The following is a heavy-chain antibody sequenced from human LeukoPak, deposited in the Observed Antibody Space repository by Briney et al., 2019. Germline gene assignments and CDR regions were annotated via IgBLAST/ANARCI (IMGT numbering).Heavy chain of an antibody. CDR1: GGSISSYY. V-gene: IGHV4-59*08. D-gene: IGHD2-2*01. CDR2: IYYSGST. Sequence: KPSETLSLTCTVSGGSISSYYWSWIRQPPGKGLEWIGYIYYSGSTNYNPSLKSRVTISVDTSKNQFSLKLSSVTAADTAVYYCARQIVVVPAANSLFWHFDLWGRGTLVTVSS. J-gene: IGHJ2*01. CDR3: ARQIVVVPAANSLFWHFDL.